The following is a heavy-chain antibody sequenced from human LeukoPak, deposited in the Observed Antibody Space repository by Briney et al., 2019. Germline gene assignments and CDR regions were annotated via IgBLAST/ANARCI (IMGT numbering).Heavy chain of an antibody. J-gene: IGHJ4*02. CDR3: AKDFGYDSSGSFFDY. Sequence: HAGGSLRLSCAASGFTVSSYAMSWVRQAPGKWLEWVSSISGSGGSTYYADSVKARFTISRDNSKNTLYMQMHSLRAEDTAVYYCAKDFGYDSSGSFFDYWGQGTLVTVSS. D-gene: IGHD3-22*01. V-gene: IGHV3-23*01. CDR1: GFTVSSYA. CDR2: ISGSGGST.